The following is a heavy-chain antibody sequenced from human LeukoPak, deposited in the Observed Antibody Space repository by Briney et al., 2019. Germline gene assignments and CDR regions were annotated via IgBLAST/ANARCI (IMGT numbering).Heavy chain of an antibody. Sequence: PGRSLRLSCAASGFTFSSYGMHWVRQAPGKGLEWVSAISGSGGSTYYADSVKGRFTISRDNSKNTLYLQMNSLRAEDTAVYYCAKDIAVADFDYWGQGTLVTVSS. V-gene: IGHV3-23*01. J-gene: IGHJ4*02. CDR3: AKDIAVADFDY. CDR1: GFTFSSYG. CDR2: ISGSGGST. D-gene: IGHD6-19*01.